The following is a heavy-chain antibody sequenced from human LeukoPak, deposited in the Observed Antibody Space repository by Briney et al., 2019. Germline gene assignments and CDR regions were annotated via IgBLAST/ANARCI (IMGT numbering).Heavy chain of an antibody. CDR2: IYYSGST. CDR1: GGSISSYY. D-gene: IGHD4-11*01. J-gene: IGHJ6*02. CDR3: ARDSVDYPDTDVFYYYYGMDV. V-gene: IGHV4-59*06. Sequence: SETLSLTCTVSGGSISSYYWSWIRQHPGKGLEWIGYIYYSGSTYYNPSLKSRVTISVDTSKNQFSLKLSSVTAADTAVYYCARDSVDYPDTDVFYYYYGMDVWGQGTTVTVSS.